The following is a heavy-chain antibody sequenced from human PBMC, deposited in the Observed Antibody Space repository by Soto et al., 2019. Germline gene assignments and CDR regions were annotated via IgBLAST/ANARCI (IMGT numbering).Heavy chain of an antibody. D-gene: IGHD4-17*01. V-gene: IGHV3-9*02. Sequence: DVQLVESGGGLVQPGRSLRLSCVASGFIADDYAMHWVRQAPGKGLEWGSGISSNSATINYADSVKGRFTISRDNAKNSLFLQMNSLTPEDTAFYYCVKDMKWGGMTTIHYFDSWGQGTLVTVSS. CDR2: ISSNSATI. J-gene: IGHJ4*02. CDR3: VKDMKWGGMTTIHYFDS. CDR1: GFIADDYA.